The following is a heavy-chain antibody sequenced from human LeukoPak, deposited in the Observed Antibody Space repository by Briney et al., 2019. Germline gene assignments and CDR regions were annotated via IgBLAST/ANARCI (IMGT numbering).Heavy chain of an antibody. CDR1: GGTFSSYA. CDR3: ARGDPTVTPGGDFDY. D-gene: IGHD4-17*01. V-gene: IGHV1-69*05. J-gene: IGHJ4*02. Sequence: SVKVSCKASGGTFSSYAISWVRQTPGQGLEWMGGIIPIFGTANYAQKFQGRVTITTDESTSTAYMELSSLRSEDTAVYYCARGDPTVTPGGDFDYWGQGTLVTVSS. CDR2: IIPIFGTA.